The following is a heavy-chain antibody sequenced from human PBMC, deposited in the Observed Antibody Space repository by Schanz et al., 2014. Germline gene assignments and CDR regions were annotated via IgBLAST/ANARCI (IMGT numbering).Heavy chain of an antibody. Sequence: EAQLLESGGSLVQPGGSLRVSCVGSGFTFRSYPLTWVRQAPGKGLEWVAGISGSGGSTYYIDSVNGRFTISRDNSRNTMYLQMNGLRAEDTAIYYCAKGKDSPYYFDDWGQGTLVTVSS. V-gene: IGHV3-23*01. CDR1: GFTFRSYP. CDR2: ISGSGGST. D-gene: IGHD2-15*01. J-gene: IGHJ4*02. CDR3: AKGKDSPYYFDD.